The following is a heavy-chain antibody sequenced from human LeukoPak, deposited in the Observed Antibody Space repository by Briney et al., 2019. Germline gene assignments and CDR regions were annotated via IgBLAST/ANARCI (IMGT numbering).Heavy chain of an antibody. Sequence: SETLSLTFTVSGGSISRYYWTWIRQPPGKRGEWIGYIYYSGSTNYNPSLKSRVTMSVDTSKNHFSLKLSSVTAADTAIYYCARHEGRYNWFDPWGQGTLVTVSS. CDR3: ARHEGRYNWFDP. V-gene: IGHV4-59*08. J-gene: IGHJ5*02. CDR1: GGSISRYY. D-gene: IGHD4-17*01. CDR2: IYYSGST.